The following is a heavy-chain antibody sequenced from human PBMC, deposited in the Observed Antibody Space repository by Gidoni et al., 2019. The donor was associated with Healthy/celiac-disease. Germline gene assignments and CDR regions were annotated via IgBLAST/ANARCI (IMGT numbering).Heavy chain of an antibody. D-gene: IGHD6-19*01. V-gene: IGHV3-23*01. CDR2: ISGSGGST. CDR1: GFTFSRYA. Sequence: EVQLLESWGGLVQPGGSLRLSCPASGFTFSRYAMSWVRQAPGKVLEWVSAISGSGGSTYYADSVKGRFTISRDNSKNTLYLQMNSLRAEDTAVYYCAKDSGGVAVAGWGQGTLVTVSS. CDR3: AKDSGGVAVAG. J-gene: IGHJ4*02.